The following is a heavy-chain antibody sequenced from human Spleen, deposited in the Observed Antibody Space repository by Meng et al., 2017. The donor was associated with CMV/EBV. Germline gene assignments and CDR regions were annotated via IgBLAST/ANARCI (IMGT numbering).Heavy chain of an antibody. Sequence: SGGSVSSGTYYWSWIRPPPGKGLEWIGYIFYSGSTNYNPSLKSRVTISVDTSKNQFSLELSSVTAADTAVYYCARDRHYYDKGWFDPWGQGTLVTVSS. J-gene: IGHJ5*02. CDR3: ARDRHYYDKGWFDP. V-gene: IGHV4-61*01. CDR2: IFYSGST. CDR1: GGSVSSGTYY. D-gene: IGHD3-22*01.